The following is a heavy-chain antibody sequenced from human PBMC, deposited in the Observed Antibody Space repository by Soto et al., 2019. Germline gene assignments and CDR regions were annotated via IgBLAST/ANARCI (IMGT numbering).Heavy chain of an antibody. Sequence: ASVKVSCKPSGYSFSDYFIQWVRQAPGQGLEWVAWINPKTAATNYAKKFQGRVSLTWDTSSTTADMELTRLRPDDTAVYYCASIKWGLNYDHRMNVWG. J-gene: IGHJ6*02. CDR2: INPKTAAT. CDR3: ASIKWGLNYDHRMNV. D-gene: IGHD3-3*01. V-gene: IGHV1-2*02. CDR1: GYSFSDYF.